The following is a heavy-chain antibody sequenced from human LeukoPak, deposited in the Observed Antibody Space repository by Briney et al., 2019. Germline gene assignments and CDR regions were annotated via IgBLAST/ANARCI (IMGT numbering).Heavy chain of an antibody. CDR1: GFSFSFYG. D-gene: IGHD5-18*01. Sequence: GGSLRLSCGASGFSFSFYGMHCVRQAQGKGLEWVAFIRYDGSNKYYADSVKGRFTISRDNSKNTLYLQMNSLRAEDTAVYYCANHRVDTLAYWGQGTLGTVS. CDR3: ANHRVDTLAY. CDR2: IRYDGSNK. J-gene: IGHJ4*02. V-gene: IGHV3-30*02.